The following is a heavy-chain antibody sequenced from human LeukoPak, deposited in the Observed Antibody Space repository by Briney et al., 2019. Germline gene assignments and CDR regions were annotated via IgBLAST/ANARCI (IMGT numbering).Heavy chain of an antibody. CDR1: GGSFSGYY. V-gene: IGHV4-34*01. Sequence: SETLSLTCAVYGGSFSGYYWSWIRQPPGKGLEWIGEINHSGSTNYNPSLKSRVTISVDTSKNQFSLKLSSVTAADTAVYYCARHALYDSSGYYYGPPGWFDPWGQGTLVTVSS. J-gene: IGHJ5*02. CDR3: ARHALYDSSGYYYGPPGWFDP. D-gene: IGHD3-22*01. CDR2: INHSGST.